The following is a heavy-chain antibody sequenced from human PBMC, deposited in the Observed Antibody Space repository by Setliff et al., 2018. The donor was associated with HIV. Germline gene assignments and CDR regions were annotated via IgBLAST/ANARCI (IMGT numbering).Heavy chain of an antibody. D-gene: IGHD6-13*01. Sequence: GESLKISCAASGFTFSNYGMHWVRQTPGKGQEWVIFIRYDGSDNYYIDSVKGRFTISRDNSKNTLYLQMNSLRDEDTAVYYCATILVNQQPYRYFDYWGQGTLVTV. V-gene: IGHV3-30*02. CDR3: ATILVNQQPYRYFDY. J-gene: IGHJ4*02. CDR1: GFTFSNYG. CDR2: IRYDGSDN.